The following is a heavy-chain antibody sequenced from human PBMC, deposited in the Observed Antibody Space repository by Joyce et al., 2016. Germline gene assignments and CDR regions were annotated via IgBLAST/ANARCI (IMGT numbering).Heavy chain of an antibody. Sequence: EVQLVESGGGLVQPGGSLRLSCAASGLTFSTTWMTWVRQSQGKGPEWVANIKPDGSEKYYVGSVKGRFTISRDNAKNSLSLLMNSLRVDDTAVYYCATGGGMDVWGQGTTVTVSS. CDR3: ATGGGMDV. J-gene: IGHJ6*02. CDR2: IKPDGSEK. V-gene: IGHV3-7*01. CDR1: GLTFSTTW.